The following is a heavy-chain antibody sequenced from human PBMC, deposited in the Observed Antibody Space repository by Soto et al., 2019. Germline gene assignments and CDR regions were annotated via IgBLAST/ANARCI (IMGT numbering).Heavy chain of an antibody. CDR2: INHSGST. Sequence: QVQLQQWGAGLLQPSETLSLTCAVYGGSFSGYYWSWIRQPPGKGLEWVGDINHSGSTNYNPSPNSRVTISVGTSKIQFSLKLISVNAADKVVYYGAIRVHCSSTSCYQVGGPNVDYEGQGTLVTVSS. V-gene: IGHV4-34*01. J-gene: IGHJ4*02. D-gene: IGHD2-2*01. CDR1: GGSFSGYY. CDR3: AIRVHCSSTSCYQVGGPNVDY.